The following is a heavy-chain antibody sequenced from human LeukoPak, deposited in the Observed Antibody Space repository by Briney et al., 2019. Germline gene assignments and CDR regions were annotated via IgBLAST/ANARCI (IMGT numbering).Heavy chain of an antibody. V-gene: IGHV4-4*07. J-gene: IGHJ3*02. CDR2: IYTSGST. CDR1: GGSISSYY. Sequence: PSETLSLTCTVSGGSISSYYWSWIRQPAGKGLEWIGRIYTSGSTNYNPSLNSRVTMSVDTPKSQFSLWLSSVTAADTAVYYCAGVLSGDGYAFDIWGQGTMVTVSS. CDR3: AGVLSGDGYAFDI. D-gene: IGHD7-27*01.